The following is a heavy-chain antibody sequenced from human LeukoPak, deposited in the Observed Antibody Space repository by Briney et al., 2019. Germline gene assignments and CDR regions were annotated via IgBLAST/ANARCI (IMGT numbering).Heavy chain of an antibody. V-gene: IGHV3-48*03. Sequence: HAGGCLRLSCAASVFTFSNYEMNWVRQAPGKGLEWVAYISSSGTTIYYADSVKGLFTISRDTAKTSLYQQISLLRAEDSAFYYCAREVPSMDSWGQGTLVTVSS. CDR3: AREVPSMDS. CDR2: ISSSGTTI. CDR1: VFTFSNYE. J-gene: IGHJ4*02.